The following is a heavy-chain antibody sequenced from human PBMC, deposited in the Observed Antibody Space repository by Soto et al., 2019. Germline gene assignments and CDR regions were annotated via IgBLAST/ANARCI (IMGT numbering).Heavy chain of an antibody. CDR1: GFTFTSSA. V-gene: IGHV1-58*02. CDR2: IVVGSGNT. CDR3: AADAGIQLWFL. D-gene: IGHD5-18*01. Sequence: ASVKVSCKASGFTFTSSAMQLVRQARGQRLEWIGWIVVGSGNTNYAQKFQERVTITRDMSTSTAYMELSSLRSEDTAVYYCAADAGIQLWFLWGQGPLVTVSS. J-gene: IGHJ4*02.